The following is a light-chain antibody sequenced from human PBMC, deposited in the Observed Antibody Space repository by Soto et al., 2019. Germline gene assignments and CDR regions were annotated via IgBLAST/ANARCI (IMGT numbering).Light chain of an antibody. CDR2: GAS. Sequence: EIVLTQSPGTLSLSPGERATLSCRASQSVSNSYLAWYQQKPVQAPRLLIYGASSRATGIPDRFSGSGSGTDFALTNSTLEPEDFAVYYCQQYGSSPLTLGGGTKVEIK. CDR1: QSVSNSY. J-gene: IGKJ4*01. V-gene: IGKV3-20*01. CDR3: QQYGSSPLT.